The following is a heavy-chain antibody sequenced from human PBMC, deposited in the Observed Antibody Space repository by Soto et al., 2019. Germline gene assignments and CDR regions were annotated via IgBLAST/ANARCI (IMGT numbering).Heavy chain of an antibody. Sequence: SSVKVSCKASGYTFTSYGISWVRQAPGQGLEWMGWISAYNGNTNYAQKFQGRVTMTTDTSTSTAYMELRSLRSEDTAVYYCVKSSPIGSTYSGYDGIDYWG. V-gene: IGHV1-18*01. D-gene: IGHD5-12*01. CDR3: VKSSPIGSTYSGYDGIDY. CDR2: ISAYNGNT. CDR1: GYTFTSYG. J-gene: IGHJ4*01.